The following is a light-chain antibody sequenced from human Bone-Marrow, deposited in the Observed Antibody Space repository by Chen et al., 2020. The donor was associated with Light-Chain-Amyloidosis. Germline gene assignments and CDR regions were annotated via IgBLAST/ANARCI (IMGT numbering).Light chain of an antibody. CDR1: NIGSTS. J-gene: IGLJ3*02. CDR2: DDS. Sequence: SYVLTQPSSVSVAPRQTATIACGGNNIGSTSVHWYQQTPGQAPLLVVYDDSDRPSGIPERLSGSNSGNTATLTISRVEAGDEADYYCQVWDRGSDRPVFGGGTKLTVL. V-gene: IGLV3-21*02. CDR3: QVWDRGSDRPV.